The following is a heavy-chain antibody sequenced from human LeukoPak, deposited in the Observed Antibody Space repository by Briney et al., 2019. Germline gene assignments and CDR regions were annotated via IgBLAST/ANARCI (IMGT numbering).Heavy chain of an antibody. CDR1: GFTFSSYE. D-gene: IGHD3-22*01. J-gene: IGHJ4*02. CDR2: ISSSGSTI. Sequence: PGGSLSLSCAAYGFTFSSYELNWVRQPPGKGLEWVSYISSSGSTIYYADSVKGRFTISRDNAKNSLYLQMNSLRAEDTAVYYCARGSLFYDSSGYPFGYWGQGTLVTVSS. CDR3: ARGSLFYDSSGYPFGY. V-gene: IGHV3-48*03.